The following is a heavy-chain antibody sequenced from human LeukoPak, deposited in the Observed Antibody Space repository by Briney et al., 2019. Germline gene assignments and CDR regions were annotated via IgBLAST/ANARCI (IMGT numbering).Heavy chain of an antibody. CDR2: ISSSSSYI. CDR3: ARALWFGELRPYYFDY. V-gene: IGHV3-21*01. D-gene: IGHD3-10*01. Sequence: KTGGSLRLSCAASGFTFSSYSMNWVRQAPGKGPEWVSSISSSSSYIYYADSVKGRFTISRDNAKNSLYLQMNSLRAEDTAVYYCARALWFGELRPYYFDYWGQGTLVTVSS. CDR1: GFTFSSYS. J-gene: IGHJ4*02.